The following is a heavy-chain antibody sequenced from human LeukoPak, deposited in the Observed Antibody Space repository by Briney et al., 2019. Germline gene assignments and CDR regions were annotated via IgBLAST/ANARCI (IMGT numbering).Heavy chain of an antibody. Sequence: PSETLSLTCTVSGGSISSSSYYWGWIRQPPGKGLEWIGSIYYSGSTYYNPSLKSRVTISVDTSKNQFSLKLSSVTAADTAVYYCARDNPPGIAVAANSYFDYWGQGTLVTVSS. CDR3: ARDNPPGIAVAANSYFDY. CDR1: GGSISSSSYY. V-gene: IGHV4-39*07. J-gene: IGHJ4*02. D-gene: IGHD6-19*01. CDR2: IYYSGST.